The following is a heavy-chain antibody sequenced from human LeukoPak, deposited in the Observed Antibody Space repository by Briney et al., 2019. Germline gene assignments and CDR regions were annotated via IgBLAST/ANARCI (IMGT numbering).Heavy chain of an antibody. Sequence: PSETLSLTCAVYGGSFSSYYWSWIRQAPGKGLEWVSYISSSGSTIYYADSVKGRFTISRDNAKNSLYLQMNSLRAEDTAVYYCARDLMGIAYRGAFYYWGQGTLVTVSS. D-gene: IGHD6-13*01. CDR3: ARDLMGIAYRGAFYY. J-gene: IGHJ4*02. V-gene: IGHV3-11*01. CDR1: GGSFSSYY. CDR2: ISSSGSTI.